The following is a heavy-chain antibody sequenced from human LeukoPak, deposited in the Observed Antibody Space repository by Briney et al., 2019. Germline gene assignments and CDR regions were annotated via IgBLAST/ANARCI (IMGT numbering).Heavy chain of an antibody. CDR3: ARAVAATYYYYYGMDV. Sequence: ASVKVSCKASGYTFTSYAMHWVRQAPGQRLEWMGWINAGNGNTKYSQKFQGRVTITRDTSASTAYMELSSLRSEDTAVYYCARAVAATYYYYYGMDVWGQGTTVTVSS. CDR1: GYTFTSYA. J-gene: IGHJ6*02. CDR2: INAGNGNT. D-gene: IGHD2-15*01. V-gene: IGHV1-3*01.